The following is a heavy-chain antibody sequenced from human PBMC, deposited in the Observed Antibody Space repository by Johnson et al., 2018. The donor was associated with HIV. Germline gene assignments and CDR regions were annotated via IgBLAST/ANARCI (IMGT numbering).Heavy chain of an antibody. D-gene: IGHD1-26*01. CDR1: GFTFRSYA. CDR2: ISYHGGTK. CDR3: TTEVREEKAFDI. Sequence: QVQLVESGGGVVQPGRSLRLSCAASGFTFRSYAMHWVRQAPGKGLEWVAVISYHGGTKYSADSVKGRFSISRDNSKNTLYLQMNSLKTEDTAVYYCTTEVREEKAFDIWGQGTMVTVSS. V-gene: IGHV3-30-3*01. J-gene: IGHJ3*02.